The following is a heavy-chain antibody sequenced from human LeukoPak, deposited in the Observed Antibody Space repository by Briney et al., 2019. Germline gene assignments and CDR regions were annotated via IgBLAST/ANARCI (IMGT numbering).Heavy chain of an antibody. D-gene: IGHD1-26*01. CDR3: AKAYAFVGANYFDY. Sequence: PGGSLRLSCAASGFTFSTYAMSWVRQAPGKGLEWVSAIGDTTYYADSVKGRFTISRDNSKNTLYLQMDNLRAEDAAIYYCAKAYAFVGANYFDYWGQGTLVTVPS. CDR2: IGDTT. J-gene: IGHJ4*02. CDR1: GFTFSTYA. V-gene: IGHV3-23*01.